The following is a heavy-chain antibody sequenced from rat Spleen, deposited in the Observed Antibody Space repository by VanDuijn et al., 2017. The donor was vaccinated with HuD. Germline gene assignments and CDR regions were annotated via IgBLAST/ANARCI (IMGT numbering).Heavy chain of an antibody. D-gene: IGHD1-12*01. CDR2: ITSSGGPI. Sequence: EVQLVESGGGLVQPGRSLKLSCVTSGFTFNYYWMNWIRQAPGKGLEWVASITSSGGPIDYPDSVKGRFTISRDIAKSTLYLQMDSLRSEDTATYYSARSVIDYWGQGVMVTVSS. CDR3: ARSVIDY. CDR1: GFTFNYYW. J-gene: IGHJ2*01. V-gene: IGHV5-31*01.